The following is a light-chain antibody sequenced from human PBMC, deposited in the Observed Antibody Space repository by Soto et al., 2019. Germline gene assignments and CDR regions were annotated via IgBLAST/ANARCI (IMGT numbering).Light chain of an antibody. Sequence: IQLTQSPSSLSASVGDRVTITCRASQGISSYLAWYQQKPGKAPKLLIYAASTSPSGVPSRFSGSGSGTDFTLTISSLQPEDFATYSCHHLNSYPITFGQGTRLEIK. CDR1: QGISSY. V-gene: IGKV1-9*01. CDR3: HHLNSYPIT. CDR2: AAS. J-gene: IGKJ5*01.